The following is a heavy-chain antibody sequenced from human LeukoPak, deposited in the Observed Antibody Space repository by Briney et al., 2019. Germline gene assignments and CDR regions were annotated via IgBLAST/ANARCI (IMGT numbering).Heavy chain of an antibody. D-gene: IGHD5-12*01. J-gene: IGHJ4*02. CDR2: ISGSGGST. Sequence: GGSLRLSCAASGFTFSSYSMNWVRQAPGKGLEWVSAISGSGGSTYYADSVKGRFTISRDNSKNTLYLQMNSLRAEDTAVYYCAKSSGYDPTAHFDYWGQGTLVTVSS. CDR3: AKSSGYDPTAHFDY. V-gene: IGHV3-23*01. CDR1: GFTFSSYS.